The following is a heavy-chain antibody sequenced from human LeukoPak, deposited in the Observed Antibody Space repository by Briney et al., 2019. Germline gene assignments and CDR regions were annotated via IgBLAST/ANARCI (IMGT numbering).Heavy chain of an antibody. CDR1: GFTFSSYA. CDR3: AKGYYDYVWGSYYFDY. D-gene: IGHD3-16*01. V-gene: IGHV3-23*01. Sequence: GGSLRLSCAASGFTFSSYAMSWVRQAPGKGLEWVSAISGSGGSTYYADSVKGRFTISRDNSRNTLYLQMNSLRAEDTAVYYCAKGYYDYVWGSYYFDYWGQGTLVTVSS. CDR2: ISGSGGST. J-gene: IGHJ4*02.